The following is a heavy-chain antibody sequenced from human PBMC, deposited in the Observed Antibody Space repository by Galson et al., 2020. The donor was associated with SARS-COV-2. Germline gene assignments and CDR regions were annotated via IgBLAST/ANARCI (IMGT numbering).Heavy chain of an antibody. CDR3: ARATAAYRHPYFYYYMDV. J-gene: IGHJ6*03. Sequence: SETLSLTCGVSGDSISGDYWWTWVRQPPGTGLERVGEVSHSGTTGYTPSLKRRVTMSVDKSKNQFSLNLTSVTAADTAIYYCARATAAYRHPYFYYYMDVWGKGTTVTVSS. CDR1: GDSISGDYW. CDR2: VSHSGTT. V-gene: IGHV4-4*02. D-gene: IGHD2-2*01.